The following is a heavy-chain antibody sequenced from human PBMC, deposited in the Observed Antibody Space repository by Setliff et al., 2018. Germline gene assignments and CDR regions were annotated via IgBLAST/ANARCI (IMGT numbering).Heavy chain of an antibody. CDR2: ISSSGSTI. V-gene: IGHV3-11*04. J-gene: IGHJ6*02. CDR1: GGSISSSSYY. D-gene: IGHD3-10*01. CDR3: ARDHVYGSQYYYYYYGMDV. Sequence: LSLTCTVSGGSISSSSYYWGWIRQAPGKGLEWVSYISSSGSTIYYADPVKGRFTISRDNAKKSLYLQMNSLRAEDTAVYYCARDHVYGSQYYYYYYGMDVWGQGTTVTVSS.